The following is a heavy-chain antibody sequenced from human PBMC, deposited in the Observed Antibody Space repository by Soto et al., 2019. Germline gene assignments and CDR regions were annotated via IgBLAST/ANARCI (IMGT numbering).Heavy chain of an antibody. J-gene: IGHJ3*02. CDR3: ARDAVVGATNGAFDI. D-gene: IGHD1-26*01. Sequence: ASVKVSCKASGYTFTGYYMHWVRQAPGQGLEWMGWINPNSGGTNYAQKFQGWVTMTRDTSISTAYMELSRLRSDDTAVYYCARDAVVGATNGAFDIWGQGTMVTVSS. CDR1: GYTFTGYY. V-gene: IGHV1-2*04. CDR2: INPNSGGT.